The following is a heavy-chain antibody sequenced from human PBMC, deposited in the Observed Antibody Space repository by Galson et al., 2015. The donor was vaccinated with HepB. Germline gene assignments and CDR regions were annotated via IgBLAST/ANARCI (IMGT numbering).Heavy chain of an antibody. V-gene: IGHV3-74*01. CDR1: GFTSSNYW. Sequence: SLRLSCAASGFTSSNYWMHWVRQAPGKGLVWVSRIKSNGETADYADSVKGRFTISRDNAKNRLFMDMDGLTVEDTAVYFCARTITPAPIPLFDSWGQGTLVTVSS. D-gene: IGHD3-10*01. CDR2: IKSNGETA. CDR3: ARTITPAPIPLFDS. J-gene: IGHJ4*02.